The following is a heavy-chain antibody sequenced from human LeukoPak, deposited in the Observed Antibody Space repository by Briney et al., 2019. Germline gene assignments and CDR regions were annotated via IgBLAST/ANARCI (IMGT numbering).Heavy chain of an antibody. D-gene: IGHD1-1*01. CDR3: AKDSFDHNGIYDAPDI. J-gene: IGHJ3*02. V-gene: IGHV3-23*01. CDR2: IGSSET. Sequence: GGSLRLSCAASGFNFNIFAMSWVRQSPGKGLEWVSTIGSSETYYADSVKGRFTISRDNSKNRLYLQMNSVRADDTAVYYCAKDSFDHNGIYDAPDIWGQGTLVTVSS. CDR1: GFNFNIFA.